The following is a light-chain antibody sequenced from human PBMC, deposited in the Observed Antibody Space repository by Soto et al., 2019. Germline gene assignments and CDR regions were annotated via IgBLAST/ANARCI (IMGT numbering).Light chain of an antibody. CDR2: DAF. J-gene: IGKJ2*01. CDR1: QSVSSD. CDR3: QQRTNWSPYT. V-gene: IGKV3-11*01. Sequence: EIVLTQSPATLSLSPGERATLSCRTSQSVSSDLAWYQQKPGQAPRLLIYDAFNRATGIPARFSGSGSGTDFTLTISSLEPEDFAVYYCQQRTNWSPYTFGQGTRLEIK.